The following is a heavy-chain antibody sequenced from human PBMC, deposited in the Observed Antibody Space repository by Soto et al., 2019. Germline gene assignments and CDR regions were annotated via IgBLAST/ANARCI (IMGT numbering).Heavy chain of an antibody. J-gene: IGHJ6*02. Sequence: GGSLRLSCAASGFTFDDYTMHWVRQAPGKGLEWVSLISWDGGSTYYADSVKGRFTISRDNSKNSLYLQMNSLRTEDTALYYCAKDIRGYCTNGVCAYYYYYGMDVWGQGTTVTV. D-gene: IGHD2-8*01. CDR2: ISWDGGST. V-gene: IGHV3-43*01. CDR3: AKDIRGYCTNGVCAYYYYYGMDV. CDR1: GFTFDDYT.